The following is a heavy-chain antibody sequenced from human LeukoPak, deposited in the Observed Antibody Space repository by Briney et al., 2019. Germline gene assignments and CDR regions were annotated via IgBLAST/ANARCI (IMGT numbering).Heavy chain of an antibody. V-gene: IGHV3-48*03. Sequence: GGSLRLSCSASGFNFNNYEMNWVRHAPGKGLEWVSYISSRGTTIYYADSVKGRFTISRDNAKNSLFLQMNSLRAEDTAVYYCAREDYDSSGYFYWGQGTLVTVSS. D-gene: IGHD3-22*01. CDR3: AREDYDSSGYFY. CDR2: ISSRGTTI. CDR1: GFNFNNYE. J-gene: IGHJ4*02.